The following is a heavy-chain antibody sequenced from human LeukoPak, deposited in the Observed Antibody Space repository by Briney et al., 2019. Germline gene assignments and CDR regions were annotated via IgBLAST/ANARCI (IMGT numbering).Heavy chain of an antibody. CDR2: IKQDGGEK. D-gene: IGHD5-18*01. V-gene: IGHV3-7*01. Sequence: PGGSLRLSCAASGFTFSSFWMSWVRQAPGKGLEWVANIKQDGGEKYYVDSVKGRFTISRDDAKNTLYLQVNSLRAEDTAVYFCVRGGSDTAMARDYWGQGTLVTVSS. CDR3: VRGGSDTAMARDY. CDR1: GFTFSSFW. J-gene: IGHJ4*02.